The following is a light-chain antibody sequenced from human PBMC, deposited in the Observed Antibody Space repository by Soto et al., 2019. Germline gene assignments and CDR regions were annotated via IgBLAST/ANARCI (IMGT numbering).Light chain of an antibody. J-gene: IGLJ1*01. CDR3: PSLHGDSKYV. V-gene: IGLV2-8*01. CDR2: EVR. CDR1: SSDVGAYNF. Sequence: QSALTQPPSASGSAGQSVTISCTGTSSDVGAYNFVSWYQQHPYKAPKLIIYEVRKRPSGVPDRFSGSKSGNTASLTVSGIKAEEEAEYYCPSLHGDSKYVFGTGTKLTVL.